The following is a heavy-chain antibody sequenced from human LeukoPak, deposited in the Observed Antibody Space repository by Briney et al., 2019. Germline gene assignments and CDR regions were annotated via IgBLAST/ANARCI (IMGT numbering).Heavy chain of an antibody. CDR2: ISSSGSTI. J-gene: IGHJ4*02. D-gene: IGHD6-13*01. CDR1: EFRFTDYY. V-gene: IGHV3-11*01. CDR3: ARAPYSSNWFTDY. Sequence: GGSLRLSCAASEFRFTDYYMSWIRQAPGKGLEFVSYISSSGSTIYYADSVKGRLTISRDNAKNSLYLQMSSLRAEDTAVYYCARAPYSSNWFTDYWGQGTLVTVSS.